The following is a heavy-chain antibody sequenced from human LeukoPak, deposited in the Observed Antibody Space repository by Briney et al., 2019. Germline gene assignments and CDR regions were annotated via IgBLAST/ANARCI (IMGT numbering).Heavy chain of an antibody. CDR2: INAGNGNT. Sequence: ASVKVSCKASGYTFSNYYIHWVRQAPGQRLEWMGWINAGNGNTKYSQEFQGRVTITRDTSASTAYMELSSLRSEDMAVYYCARDSSYDSSAPTLDYWGQGTLVTVSS. J-gene: IGHJ4*02. CDR3: ARDSSYDSSAPTLDY. CDR1: GYTFSNYY. D-gene: IGHD3-22*01. V-gene: IGHV1-3*03.